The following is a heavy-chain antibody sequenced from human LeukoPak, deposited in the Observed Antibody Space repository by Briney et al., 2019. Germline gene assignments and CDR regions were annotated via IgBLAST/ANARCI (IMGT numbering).Heavy chain of an antibody. V-gene: IGHV3-21*01. CDR3: ARKDPRGAFDV. CDR2: ISSSSSYI. D-gene: IGHD2-15*01. Sequence: GGSLRLSCAASGFTFSSYSMNWVRQAPGKGLEWVSSISSSSSYIYYADSVKGRFTISRDNAKNSLYLQMNSLRAEDTAVYYCARKDPRGAFDVWGQGTMATVSS. CDR1: GFTFSSYS. J-gene: IGHJ3*01.